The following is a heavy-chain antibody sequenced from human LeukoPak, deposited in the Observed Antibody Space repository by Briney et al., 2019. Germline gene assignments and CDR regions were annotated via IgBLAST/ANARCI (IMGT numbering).Heavy chain of an antibody. V-gene: IGHV4-4*07. CDR1: GDSISSYY. CDR3: AREGGSGSGRGPDY. D-gene: IGHD3-10*01. CDR2: IYTSGNT. J-gene: IGHJ4*02. Sequence: SETLSLTCTVSGDSISSYYWSWIRQPAGKGLEWIGRIYTSGNTNYNPSLNSRVTMSVDTSKNQFSLKLSSVTAADTAMYYCAREGGSGSGRGPDYWGQGTLVTVSS.